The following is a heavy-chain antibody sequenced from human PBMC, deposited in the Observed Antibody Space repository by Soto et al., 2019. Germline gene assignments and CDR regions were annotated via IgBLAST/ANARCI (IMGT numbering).Heavy chain of an antibody. V-gene: IGHV2-26*01. J-gene: IGHJ6*02. CDR1: GFSLSNARMG. CDR3: ARINRGLQWLVYYYYYYGMDV. D-gene: IGHD6-19*01. Sequence: QVTLKESGPVLVNPTETLTLTCTVSGFSLSNARMGVSWIRQPPGKALEWLAHIFSNDEKSYSTSLKSRLTISKDTSKSQVVLTMTNMDPVDTATYYCARINRGLQWLVYYYYYYGMDVWGQGTTVTVSS. CDR2: IFSNDEK.